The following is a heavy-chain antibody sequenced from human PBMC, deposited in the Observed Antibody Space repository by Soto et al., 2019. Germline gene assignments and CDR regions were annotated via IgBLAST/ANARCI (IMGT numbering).Heavy chain of an antibody. CDR1: GGTFSSYA. CDR3: ARAVAGLDVGPDYYYYGMDV. D-gene: IGHD6-19*01. CDR2: IIPIFGTA. V-gene: IGHV1-69*13. J-gene: IGHJ6*02. Sequence: SVKVSCKASGGTFSSYAISWVRQAPGQGLEWMGGIIPIFGTANYAQKFQGRVTITADESTSTAYMELSSLRSEDTAVYYCARAVAGLDVGPDYYYYGMDVWGQGTTVTVSS.